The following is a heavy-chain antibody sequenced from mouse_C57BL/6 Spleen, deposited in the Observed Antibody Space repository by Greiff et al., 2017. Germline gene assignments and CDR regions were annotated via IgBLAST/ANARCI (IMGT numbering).Heavy chain of an antibody. CDR2: ISYDGSN. Sequence: EVKLVESGPGLVKPSQSLSLTCSVTGYSITSGYYWNWIRQFPGNKLEWMGYISYDGSNNYNPSLKNRISITRDTSKNQFFLKLNSVTTEDTATYYCARGPHFYYFDYWGQGTTLTVSS. V-gene: IGHV3-6*01. CDR3: ARGPHFYYFDY. D-gene: IGHD1-2*01. CDR1: GYSITSGYY. J-gene: IGHJ2*01.